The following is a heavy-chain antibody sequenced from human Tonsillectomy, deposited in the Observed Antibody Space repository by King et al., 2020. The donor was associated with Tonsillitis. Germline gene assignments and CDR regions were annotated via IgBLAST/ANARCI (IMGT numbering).Heavy chain of an antibody. CDR1: GGSISSYY. V-gene: IGHV4-4*07. D-gene: IGHD6-19*01. Sequence: QLQESGPGLVKPSETLSLTSTVSGGSISSYYWSWIRQPAGKGLEWIGRFYTSGGTNYNPSLHSRVAMSVDTSKNQFSLKLCSVTAADTAVYYCARGRYTSGWYYFDYWGQGTLVTVSS. CDR2: FYTSGGT. CDR3: ARGRYTSGWYYFDY. J-gene: IGHJ4*02.